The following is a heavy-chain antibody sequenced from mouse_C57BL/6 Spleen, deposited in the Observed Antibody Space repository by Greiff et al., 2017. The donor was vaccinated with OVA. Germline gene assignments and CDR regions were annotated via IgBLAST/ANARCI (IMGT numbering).Heavy chain of an antibody. CDR1: GYTFTSSW. D-gene: IGHD1-1*01. CDR3: ALITTHYARDY. V-gene: IGHV1-64*01. J-gene: IGHJ4*01. Sequence: VQLQQPGAELVKPGASVKLSCKASGYTFTSSWMHWVKQRPGQGLEWIGMIHPNSGSTNYNEKFKSKATLTVDKSSSTAYMQISSLTSEDSAVYYCALITTHYARDYWGQGTSVTVSS. CDR2: IHPNSGST.